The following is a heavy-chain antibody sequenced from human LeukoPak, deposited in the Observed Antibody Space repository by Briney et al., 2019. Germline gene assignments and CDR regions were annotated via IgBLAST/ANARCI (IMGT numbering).Heavy chain of an antibody. CDR1: GFTFSGSA. CDR3: TTFAELLSGYFAY. CDR2: IRSKANNYAT. J-gene: IGHJ4*02. Sequence: GGSLRLSCAASGFTFSGSAMQWVRQVSGKGVEWIGRIRSKANNYATAYAASVIGRFTISRDDSRNTAYLQMNSLRTEDTAVYYCTTFAELLSGYFAYWSQGILVTVSS. V-gene: IGHV3-73*01. D-gene: IGHD3-10*01.